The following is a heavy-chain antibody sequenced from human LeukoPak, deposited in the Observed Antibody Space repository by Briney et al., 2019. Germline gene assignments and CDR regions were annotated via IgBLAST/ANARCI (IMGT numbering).Heavy chain of an antibody. CDR1: GFIFNNYA. D-gene: IGHD1-1*01. CDR3: ASRGTTGS. Sequence: QAGGSLRLSCAASGFIFNNYAMSWVRQTPGKGLEWVSTVSGGGSEKNYADSVKGRFTISRDNSRNTLYLQMNSPRDEDTAVYYCASRGTTGSWGQGTLVTVSS. J-gene: IGHJ5*02. CDR2: VSGGGSEK. V-gene: IGHV3-23*01.